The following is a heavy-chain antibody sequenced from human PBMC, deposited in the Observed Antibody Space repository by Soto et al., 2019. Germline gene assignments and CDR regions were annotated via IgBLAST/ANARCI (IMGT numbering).Heavy chain of an antibody. D-gene: IGHD1-7*01. Sequence: QVQLQQWGAGLLKPSETLSLTCAVYGGSFSGYYWSWIRQPPGQGLEWIGEINHSGSTNYNPSLKSRVTITVGTSKHQFSPKLGSVTAADTAVYYCARLMELTLVIDYWGQGTLVTVSS. J-gene: IGHJ4*02. CDR1: GGSFSGYY. CDR2: INHSGST. V-gene: IGHV4-34*01. CDR3: ARLMELTLVIDY.